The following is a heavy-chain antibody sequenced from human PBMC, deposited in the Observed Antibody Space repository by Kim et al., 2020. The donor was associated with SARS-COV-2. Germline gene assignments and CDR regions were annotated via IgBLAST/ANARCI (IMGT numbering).Heavy chain of an antibody. Sequence: SETLSLTCTVSGGSISSGGYYWSWIRQHPGKGLEWIGYIYYSGCTYYNPSLKSRVTISVDTSKNQFSLKLSSVTAADTAVYYCARVLRLRTGGSCEVDYWGQGTLVTVSS. CDR1: GGSISSGGYY. CDR2: IYYSGCT. J-gene: IGHJ4*02. D-gene: IGHD2-15*01. CDR3: ARVLRLRTGGSCEVDY. V-gene: IGHV4-31*03.